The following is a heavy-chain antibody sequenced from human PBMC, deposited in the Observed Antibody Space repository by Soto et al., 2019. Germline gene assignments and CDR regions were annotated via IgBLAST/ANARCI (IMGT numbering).Heavy chain of an antibody. CDR3: ARDLSSSSENWFDP. D-gene: IGHD6-6*01. Sequence: SETLSLTCAVSGYSISSGYYWGWIRQPPGKGLEWIGSMYHSGNTYYNPSLKSRVTISVDTSKNQFSLKLSSVTAADTAVYYCARDLSSSSENWFDPWGQGILVTVSS. J-gene: IGHJ5*02. V-gene: IGHV4-38-2*02. CDR2: MYHSGNT. CDR1: GYSISSGYY.